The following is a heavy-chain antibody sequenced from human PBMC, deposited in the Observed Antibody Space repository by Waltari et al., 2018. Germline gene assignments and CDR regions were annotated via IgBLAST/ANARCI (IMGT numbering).Heavy chain of an antibody. CDR3: AREGDSSGYESPYDY. V-gene: IGHV4-4*07. D-gene: IGHD3-22*01. CDR1: GGPISSYY. CDR2: IYTSGST. J-gene: IGHJ4*02. Sequence: QVQLQESGPGLVKPSETLSLTCTVSGGPISSYYWSWIRQPAGKGLEWIGRIYTSGSTNYNPSLKSRVTMSVDTSKNQFSLKLSSVTAADTAVYYCAREGDSSGYESPYDYWGQGTLVTVSS.